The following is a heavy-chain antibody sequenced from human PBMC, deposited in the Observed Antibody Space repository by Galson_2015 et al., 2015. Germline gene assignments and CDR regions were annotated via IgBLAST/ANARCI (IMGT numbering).Heavy chain of an antibody. CDR2: ISGSGGST. V-gene: IGHV3-23*01. Sequence: SLRLSCAASGFTFSSYAMSWVRHAPGKGLEWVSAISGSGGSTYYADSVKGRFTISRDNSKNTLYLQMNSLRAEDTAVYYCAGDLGSSTSCYIDDWGQGTLVTVSS. D-gene: IGHD2-2*02. CDR3: AGDLGSSTSCYIDD. J-gene: IGHJ4*02. CDR1: GFTFSSYA.